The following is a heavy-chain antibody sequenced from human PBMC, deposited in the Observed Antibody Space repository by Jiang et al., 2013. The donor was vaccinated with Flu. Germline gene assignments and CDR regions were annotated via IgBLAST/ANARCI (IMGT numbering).Heavy chain of an antibody. V-gene: IGHV3-9*01. D-gene: IGHD3-10*01. CDR3: AKDILLWARELLWFRELWGAFDI. J-gene: IGHJ3*02. CDR1: GFTFDDYA. CDR2: ISWNSGSI. Sequence: GLVQPGRSLRLSCAASGFTFDDYAMHWVRQAPGKSLEWVSGISWNSGSIGYADSVKGRFTISRDNAKNSLYLQMNSLRAEDTALYYCAKDILLWARELLWFRELWGAFDIWGQGTMVTVSS.